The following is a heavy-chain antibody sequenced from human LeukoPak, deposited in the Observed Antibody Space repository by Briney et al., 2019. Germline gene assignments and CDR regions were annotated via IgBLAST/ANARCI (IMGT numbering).Heavy chain of an antibody. J-gene: IGHJ3*02. Sequence: SETLSLTCTISGGSISSGSYFWSWIRQPAGKGLEWIGRIYISGNTNYDPSLKSRVTMSVDTSKNQFSLKLSSVTAADTAVYYCARGGVGAPLARAFDIWGQGAMVTVSS. CDR1: GGSISSGSYF. CDR3: ARGGVGAPLARAFDI. D-gene: IGHD1-26*01. V-gene: IGHV4-61*02. CDR2: IYISGNT.